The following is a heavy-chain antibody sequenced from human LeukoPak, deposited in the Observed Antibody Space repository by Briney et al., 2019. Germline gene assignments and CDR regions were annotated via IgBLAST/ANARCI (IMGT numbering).Heavy chain of an antibody. V-gene: IGHV4-34*01. J-gene: IGHJ5*02. D-gene: IGHD3-10*01. CDR1: GGSFSGYY. CDR2: INHSRST. CDR3: ARASQGLWFRYWFDP. Sequence: PSETLSLTCAVFGGSFSGYYWSWIRQPPGKGLEWIGEINHSRSTNYNPSLKSRVTISVDTSKNQFSLKLSSVTAADTAVYYCARASQGLWFRYWFDPWGRGTLVTVSS.